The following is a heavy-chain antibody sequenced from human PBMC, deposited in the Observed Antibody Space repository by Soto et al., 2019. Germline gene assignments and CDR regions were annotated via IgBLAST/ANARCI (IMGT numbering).Heavy chain of an antibody. CDR3: CASSPVRQQLVYFDY. CDR1: GGSISSGGYY. D-gene: IGHD6-13*01. CDR2: IYYSGST. J-gene: IGHJ4*02. V-gene: IGHV4-31*03. Sequence: QVQLQESGPGLVKPSQTLSLTCTVSGGSISSGGYYWSWIRQHPGKGLEWIGYIYYSGSTYSNPSLKSRVTXXXXXXXXXXXXXXXXXTAADTAVYYCASSPVRQQLVYFDYWGQGTLVTVSS.